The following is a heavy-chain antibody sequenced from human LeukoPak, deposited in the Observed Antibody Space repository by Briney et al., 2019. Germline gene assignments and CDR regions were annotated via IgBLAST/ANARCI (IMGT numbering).Heavy chain of an antibody. CDR2: IYYSGST. CDR3: AIDRTGDSIGYSDY. Sequence: SETLSLTCTVSGGSISSGGYYWSWIRQHPGKGLEWIGYIYYSGSTYYTPSLKSRLTISVDTSKNQFSLKLSSVTAADTAVYCCAIDRTGDSIGYSDYWGQGTLVTVSS. J-gene: IGHJ4*02. D-gene: IGHD3-22*01. V-gene: IGHV4-31*03. CDR1: GGSISSGGYY.